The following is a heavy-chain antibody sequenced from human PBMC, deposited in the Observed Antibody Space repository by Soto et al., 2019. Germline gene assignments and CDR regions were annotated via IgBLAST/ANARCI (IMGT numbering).Heavy chain of an antibody. Sequence: GGSLRLSCAASGFTFSDYAMRWVRQAPGKGLEWVSGINDSGGSTYYADSVKGRFTISRDNSKNTLYLQMNSLRAEDTAVYYCVKARYSGYGGYDHFDFWGQGTLVTVSS. D-gene: IGHD5-12*01. CDR2: INDSGGST. CDR3: VKARYSGYGGYDHFDF. CDR1: GFTFSDYA. J-gene: IGHJ4*02. V-gene: IGHV3-23*01.